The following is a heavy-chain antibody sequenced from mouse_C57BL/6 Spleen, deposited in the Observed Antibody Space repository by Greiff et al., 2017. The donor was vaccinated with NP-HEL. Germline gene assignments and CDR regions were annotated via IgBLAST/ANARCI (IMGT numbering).Heavy chain of an antibody. Sequence: QVQLQQSGPELVKPGASVKISCKASGYAFSSSWMNWVKQRPGEGLEWIGRIYPGDGDTNYNGKFKGKATLTADKSSSTAYMQLSSLTSEDSAVYFCARGGYLDYWGQGTTLTVSS. J-gene: IGHJ2*01. CDR1: GYAFSSSW. CDR2: IYPGDGDT. CDR3: ARGGYLDY. V-gene: IGHV1-82*01.